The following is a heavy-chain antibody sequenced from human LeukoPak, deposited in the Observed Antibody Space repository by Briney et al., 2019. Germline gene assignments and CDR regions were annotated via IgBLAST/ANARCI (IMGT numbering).Heavy chain of an antibody. D-gene: IGHD3-10*01. V-gene: IGHV3-66*01. CDR1: GFTVSSNY. CDR3: ARNPWFGELSWFDP. CDR2: IYSGGST. Sequence: GGSLRLSCAASGFTVSSNYMSWVRQAPGKGLEWVSVIYSGGSTYYADSVKGRFTNSRDNSKNTLYLQMNSLRAEDTAAYYCARNPWFGELSWFDPWGQGTLVTVSS. J-gene: IGHJ5*02.